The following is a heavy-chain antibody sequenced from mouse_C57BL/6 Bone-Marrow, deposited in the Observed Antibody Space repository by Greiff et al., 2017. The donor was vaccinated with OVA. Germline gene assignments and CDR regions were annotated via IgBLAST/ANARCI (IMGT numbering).Heavy chain of an antibody. J-gene: IGHJ2*01. Sequence: QAQLQQPGAELVKPGASVKLSCKASGYTFTSYWMHWVKQRPGQGLEWIGMIHPNSGSTNYNEKFKSKATLTVDKSSSTAYMHLSSLTSEDSAVYYCARSTTVVADDWGQGTTLTVSS. CDR3: ARSTTVVADD. V-gene: IGHV1-64*01. CDR1: GYTFTSYW. D-gene: IGHD1-1*01. CDR2: IHPNSGST.